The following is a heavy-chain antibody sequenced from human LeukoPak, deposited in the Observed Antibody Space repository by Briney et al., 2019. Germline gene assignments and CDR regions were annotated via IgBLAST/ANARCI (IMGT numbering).Heavy chain of an antibody. J-gene: IGHJ3*01. V-gene: IGHV3-21*06. D-gene: IGHD3-9*01. CDR3: SRRAILTGHTDVFDV. CDR1: GFTFSTYS. CDR2: ITVNSSSDI. Sequence: GGSLRLSCAASGFTFSTYSMNWVRQAPGKGLEWVSSITVNSSSDIFYADSVKGRFTISRDNAKNSLYLQMNSLRAEDTAVYYCSRRAILTGHTDVFDVWGQGTEVTVSS.